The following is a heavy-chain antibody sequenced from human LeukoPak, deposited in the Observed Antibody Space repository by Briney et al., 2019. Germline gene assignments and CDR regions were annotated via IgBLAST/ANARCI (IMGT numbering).Heavy chain of an antibody. D-gene: IGHD2-21*01. CDR3: ARVSGGIPTHDAFDI. CDR2: ISSSGSTI. CDR1: GFTFSSHE. Sequence: PGGSLRLSCAASGFTFSSHEMNWVRQAPGKGLEWVSYISSSGSTIYYADSVKGRFTISRDNAKNSLYLQMNSLRAEDTAVYYCARVSGGIPTHDAFDIWGQGTMVTVSS. V-gene: IGHV3-48*03. J-gene: IGHJ3*02.